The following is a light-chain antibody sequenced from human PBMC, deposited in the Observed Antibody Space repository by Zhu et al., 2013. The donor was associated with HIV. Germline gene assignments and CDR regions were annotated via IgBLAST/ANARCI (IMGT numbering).Light chain of an antibody. Sequence: QSVLTQLFSVSGTPGQRVSISCSGSSSNIGNNAVSWYQQLPGKAPKLLIYYDDLLPSGVSDRFSGSKSGTSASLAISGLQSEDEADYYCSSYTSSSTLYVFGTGTKVTVL. J-gene: IGLJ1*01. V-gene: IGLV1-36*01. CDR3: SSYTSSSTLYV. CDR1: SSNIGNNA. CDR2: YDD.